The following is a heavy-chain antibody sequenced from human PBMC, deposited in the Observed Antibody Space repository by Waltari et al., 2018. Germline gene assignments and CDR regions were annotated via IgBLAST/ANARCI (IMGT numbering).Heavy chain of an antibody. CDR1: GFTFSSYS. CDR2: ISSSSSYI. Sequence: EVQLVESGGGLVKPGGSLRLSCAASGFTFSSYSMNWVRQAPGQWLEWVSSISSSSSYIYYADSVKGRFTISRDNAKNSLYLQMNSLRAEDTAVYYCARDEIRYYYDSSGYEYYFDYWGQGTLVTVSS. CDR3: ARDEIRYYYDSSGYEYYFDY. J-gene: IGHJ4*02. D-gene: IGHD3-22*01. V-gene: IGHV3-21*01.